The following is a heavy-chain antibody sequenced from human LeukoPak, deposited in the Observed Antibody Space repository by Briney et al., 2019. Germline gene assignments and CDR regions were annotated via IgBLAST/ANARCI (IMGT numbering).Heavy chain of an antibody. CDR1: GFTFSSYG. CDR2: ISHDGSNK. D-gene: IGHD3-16*01. CDR3: AKDLAAVWDAFDI. J-gene: IGHJ3*02. Sequence: GGSLRLSCAASGFTFSSYGMHWVRQAPGKGLEWVAVISHDGSNKYYADSVKGRFTISRDNSKNTLYLQMNSLRAEDTAVYYCAKDLAAVWDAFDIWGQETMVTVSS. V-gene: IGHV3-30*18.